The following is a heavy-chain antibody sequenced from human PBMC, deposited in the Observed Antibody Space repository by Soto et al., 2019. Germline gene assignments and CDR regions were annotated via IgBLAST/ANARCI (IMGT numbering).Heavy chain of an antibody. CDR1: GFTVSSSQ. J-gene: IGHJ6*02. CDR2: IFIGGTT. Sequence: GGSLRLSCAASGFTVSSSQMTWVRQAPGKALEWVSVIFIGGTTQYADSVKGRFTISRDNAKNSLYLQMDSLRAEDTAVYYCARLNSYYYGMDVWGQGTTVTVSS. CDR3: ARLNSYYYGMDV. V-gene: IGHV3-53*01.